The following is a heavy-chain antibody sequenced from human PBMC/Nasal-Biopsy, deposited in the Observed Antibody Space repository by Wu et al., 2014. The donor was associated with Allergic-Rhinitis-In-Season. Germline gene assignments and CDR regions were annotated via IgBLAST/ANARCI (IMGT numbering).Heavy chain of an antibody. CDR3: ARDQGINYFDS. CDR2: MSGYRGQT. V-gene: IGHV1-18*04. CDR1: GFTFNNYG. J-gene: IGHJ4*02. Sequence: VKVSCKASGFTFNNYGISWLRQAPGQGLEWMGWMSGYRGQTKYAEKFKGRVTMTADTSASIGYLELRSLRSDDTAVYYCARDQGINYFDSWGQGTLVSVSS. D-gene: IGHD2-15*01.